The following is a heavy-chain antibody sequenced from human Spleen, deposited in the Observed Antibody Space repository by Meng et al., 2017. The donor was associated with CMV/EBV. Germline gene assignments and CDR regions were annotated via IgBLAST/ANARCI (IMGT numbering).Heavy chain of an antibody. CDR1: GYMFTGYY. V-gene: IGHV1-2*02. D-gene: IGHD5-24*01. Sequence: ASVKVSCKASGYMFTGYYLHWVRQAPGQGLEWVGWINPNTGDTNYAQKFQGRVTMTRDTSSNTAYMDLSRLRSDDAALYYCARGDGWTYYGLDVWGQGTTVTVSS. CDR3: ARGDGWTYYGLDV. J-gene: IGHJ6*02. CDR2: INPNTGDT.